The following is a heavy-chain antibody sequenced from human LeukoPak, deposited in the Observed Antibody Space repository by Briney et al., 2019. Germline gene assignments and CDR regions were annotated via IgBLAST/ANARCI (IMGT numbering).Heavy chain of an antibody. D-gene: IGHD3-22*01. CDR1: GGTFSSYA. CDR3: ARGFWVSRDSSGYPAFDI. CDR2: IIPTFGTA. Sequence: ASVKVSCKASGGTFSSYAISWVRQAPGQGLEWMGGIIPTFGTANYAQKFQGRVTITTDESTSTAYMEQSSLRSEDTAVYYCARGFWVSRDSSGYPAFDIWGQGTMVTVSS. V-gene: IGHV1-69*05. J-gene: IGHJ3*02.